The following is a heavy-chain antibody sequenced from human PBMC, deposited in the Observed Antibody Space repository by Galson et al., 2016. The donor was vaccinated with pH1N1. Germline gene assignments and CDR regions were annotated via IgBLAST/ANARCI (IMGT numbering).Heavy chain of an antibody. CDR3: ARHSPGRAVGVFDC. J-gene: IGHJ4*02. D-gene: IGHD6-19*01. V-gene: IGHV6-1*01. CDR2: TYYRSKWFY. Sequence: CAISGDSVSSNSSAWNWIRQSPSRGLEWLGRTYYRSKWFYNYAVSVQGRITINPDTSKNQFSLQLNSVTHEDTAVYYCARHSPGRAVGVFDCWGRGTLVTVSS. CDR1: GDSVSSNSSA.